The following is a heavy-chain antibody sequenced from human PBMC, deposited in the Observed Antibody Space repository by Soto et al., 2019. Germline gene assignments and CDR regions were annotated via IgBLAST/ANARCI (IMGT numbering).Heavy chain of an antibody. CDR2: ISGSGGST. CDR1: GFTFSSYA. D-gene: IGHD5-18*01. V-gene: IGHV3-23*01. Sequence: EVQLLESGGGLVQPGGSLRLSCAASGFTFSSYAMSWVRQAPGKGLEWVSAISGSGGSTYYADSVKGRFTISRDNSKNTRSLQLNSGRAEDTAVYYCARGIQRWPPGGYFQHWGQGTLVTVSS. J-gene: IGHJ1*01. CDR3: ARGIQRWPPGGYFQH.